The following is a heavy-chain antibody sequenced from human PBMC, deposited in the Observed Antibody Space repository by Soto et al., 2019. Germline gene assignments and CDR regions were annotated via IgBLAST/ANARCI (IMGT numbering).Heavy chain of an antibody. D-gene: IGHD2-2*01. V-gene: IGHV3-66*01. CDR2: IYSGGST. CDR1: GFTVSSNY. CDR3: ATLLLGYCSSTSCSRDY. Sequence: EVQLVESGGGLVQPGGSLRLSCAASGFTVSSNYMSWVRQAPGKGLEWVSVIYSGGSTYYADSVKGRFTISRDNSKNTLYLQMNSLRAEDTAVYYCATLLLGYCSSTSCSRDYWCQGTLVTVSS. J-gene: IGHJ4*02.